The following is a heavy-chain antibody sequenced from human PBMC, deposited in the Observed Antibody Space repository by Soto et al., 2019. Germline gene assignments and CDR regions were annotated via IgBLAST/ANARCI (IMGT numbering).Heavy chain of an antibody. V-gene: IGHV3-74*01. CDR2: IRSDGTAT. CDR3: AKDPSGGQCDY. D-gene: IGHD3-16*01. CDR1: GFTFSNYW. J-gene: IGHJ4*02. Sequence: EMQLVESGGGLVQPGGSLRLSCVASGFTFSNYWMHWVRQDPGMGLVWVSSIRSDGTATQYADSVNGRFTVSRDNTKNTLYRKMTSLRAKDTAVYYCAKDPSGGQCDYWGQETLVTAS.